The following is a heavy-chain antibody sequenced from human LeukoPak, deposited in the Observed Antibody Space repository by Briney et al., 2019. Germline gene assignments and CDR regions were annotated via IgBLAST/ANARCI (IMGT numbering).Heavy chain of an antibody. CDR2: INSDGSST. CDR1: GFTFSSYA. J-gene: IGHJ6*02. D-gene: IGHD3-3*01. Sequence: PGGSLRLSCAASGFTFSSYAMSWVRQAPGKGLVWVSRINSDGSSTSYADSVKGRFTISRDNAKNTLYLQMNSLRAEDTAVYYCARGTLYYDFWSGSGGGRHGMDVWGQGTTVTVSS. V-gene: IGHV3-74*01. CDR3: ARGTLYYDFWSGSGGGRHGMDV.